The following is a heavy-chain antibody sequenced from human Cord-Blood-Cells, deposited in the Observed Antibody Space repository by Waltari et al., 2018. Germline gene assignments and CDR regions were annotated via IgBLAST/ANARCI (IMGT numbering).Heavy chain of an antibody. J-gene: IGHJ3*02. CDR3: VRGVRGGYQLLSDAFDI. V-gene: IGHV1-69*06. D-gene: IGHD2-2*01. CDR2: IIPIFMTA. CDR1: EGDFRSYA. Sequence: QVQLVQSGAEVKKRGSSVTVSCKPSEGDFRSYAISWVRQAPGKWLEWRGGIIPIFMTANYAQKFQGRVTITADKSTSTAYMELSSLRSEDTAVYYCVRGVRGGYQLLSDAFDIWGQGTMVTVSS.